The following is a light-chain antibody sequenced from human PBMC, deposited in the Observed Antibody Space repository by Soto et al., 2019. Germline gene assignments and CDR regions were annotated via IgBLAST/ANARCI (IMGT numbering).Light chain of an antibody. V-gene: IGKV1-8*01. Sequence: AIRMTQSPSALSASTGDRVTITCRASQGISSYLAWYQHKPGKAPKLLIYAASTLQSGVPSRFSGSGSGTEFTLNISCLQSEDFATYYCQKYYNYPTTFGQGT. J-gene: IGKJ5*01. CDR2: AAS. CDR3: QKYYNYPTT. CDR1: QGISSY.